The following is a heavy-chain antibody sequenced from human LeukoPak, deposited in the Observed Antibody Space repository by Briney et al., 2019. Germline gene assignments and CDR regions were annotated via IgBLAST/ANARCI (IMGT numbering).Heavy chain of an antibody. D-gene: IGHD6-19*01. CDR3: ARESSDEQWLVYAFDI. Sequence: SVKVSCKASGATFSSYAISWVRQAPGQGLEWMGRIFPILGIANYAQKFQGRVTITADKSTSTAYMELSSLRSEDTAVYYCARESSDEQWLVYAFDIWGQGTMVTVSS. CDR1: GATFSSYA. V-gene: IGHV1-69*04. CDR2: IFPILGIA. J-gene: IGHJ3*02.